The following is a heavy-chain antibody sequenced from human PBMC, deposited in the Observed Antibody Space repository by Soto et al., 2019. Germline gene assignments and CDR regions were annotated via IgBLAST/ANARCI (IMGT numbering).Heavy chain of an antibody. V-gene: IGHV4-4*02. CDR1: GGSISSSNW. D-gene: IGHD6-19*01. CDR2: IYHSGST. J-gene: IGHJ4*02. CDR3: ARVSGWYGGVRDYYFDY. Sequence: SETLSLTCAVSGGSISSSNWWSWVRQPPGKGLEWIGEIYHSGSTNYNPSLKSRVTISVDKSKNQFSLKLSSVTAADTAVYYCARVSGWYGGVRDYYFDYWGQGTTVTVSS.